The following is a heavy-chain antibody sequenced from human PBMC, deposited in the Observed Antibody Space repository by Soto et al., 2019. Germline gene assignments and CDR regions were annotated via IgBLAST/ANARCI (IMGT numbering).Heavy chain of an antibody. CDR1: GFTFSSYA. CDR3: AEHHSTSWSYGMDV. J-gene: IGHJ6*02. CDR2: ISGSGGST. V-gene: IGHV3-23*01. Sequence: PEGSLILSCAASGFTFSSYAMSWVRQAPGKGLEWVSAISGSGGSTYYADSVKGRFTISRDNSKNTLYLQMNSLRAEDTAVYYCAEHHSTSWSYGMDVWGQGTTVTVSS. D-gene: IGHD6-13*01.